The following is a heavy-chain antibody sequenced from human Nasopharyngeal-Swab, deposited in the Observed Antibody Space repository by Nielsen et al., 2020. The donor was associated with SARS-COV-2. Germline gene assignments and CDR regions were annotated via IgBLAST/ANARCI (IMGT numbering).Heavy chain of an antibody. CDR2: IYSSGSI. V-gene: IGHV3-53*01. CDR3: ASAVTGPLY. J-gene: IGHJ1*01. D-gene: IGHD4-11*01. Sequence: GESLKISCAASGFNVSNNYMTWVRQAPGKGLEWVSIIYSSGSIYNADSVKGRFIISRDTSKNTLSLRMNSLRVEDTAVYYCASAVTGPLYWGQGTLVTVSS. CDR1: GFNVSNNY.